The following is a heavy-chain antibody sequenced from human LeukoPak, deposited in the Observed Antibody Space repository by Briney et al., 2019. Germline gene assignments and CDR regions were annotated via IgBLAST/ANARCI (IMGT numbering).Heavy chain of an antibody. Sequence: SVEVSCKASGGTFSSYAISWVRQAPGQGLEWMGRIIPILGIANYAQKFQGRVTITADKSTSTAYMELSSLRSEDTAVYYCARAGSMTTLDWGQGTLVTVSS. CDR2: IIPILGIA. CDR3: ARAGSMTTLD. J-gene: IGHJ4*02. D-gene: IGHD4-23*01. CDR1: GGTFSSYA. V-gene: IGHV1-69*04.